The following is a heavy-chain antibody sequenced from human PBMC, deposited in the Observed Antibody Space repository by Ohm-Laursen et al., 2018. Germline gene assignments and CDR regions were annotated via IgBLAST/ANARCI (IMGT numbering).Heavy chain of an antibody. CDR3: AKDHSPYSNSLRSAFDI. J-gene: IGHJ3*02. CDR1: GFTFSSYG. CDR2: ISWNSGSI. Sequence: SLRLSCTASGFTFSSYGMHWVRQAPGKGLEWVAGISWNSGSIGYADSVKGRFTISRDNAKNSLYLQMNSLRAEDTALYYCAKDHSPYSNSLRSAFDIWGQGTMVTVSS. V-gene: IGHV3-9*01. D-gene: IGHD6-13*01.